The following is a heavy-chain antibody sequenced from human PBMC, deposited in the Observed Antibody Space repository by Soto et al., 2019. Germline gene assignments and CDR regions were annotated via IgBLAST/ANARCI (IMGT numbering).Heavy chain of an antibody. D-gene: IGHD5-18*01. CDR3: ARDGRGYSYGPRGY. Sequence: QVQLVESGGGVVQPGRSLRLSCAASGFTFSSYAMHWVRQAPGKGLEWVAVISYDGSNKYYADSVKGRFTISRDNSKNTLYLQMNSLRGEDTAVYYCARDGRGYSYGPRGYWGQGTLVTVSS. CDR2: ISYDGSNK. V-gene: IGHV3-30-3*01. CDR1: GFTFSSYA. J-gene: IGHJ4*02.